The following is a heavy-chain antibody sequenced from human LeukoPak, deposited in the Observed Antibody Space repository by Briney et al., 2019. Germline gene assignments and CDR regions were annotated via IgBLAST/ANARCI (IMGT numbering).Heavy chain of an antibody. CDR2: IYSGGST. V-gene: IGHV3-53*01. Sequence: PGGSLRLSCAASGFTVSSNYMSWVRQAPGKGLEWVSVIYSGGSTYYADSVKGRFTISRDNSKNTLYLQMNSLRAEDTAVYCCARVIAVAGIIDPWGQGTLVTVSS. CDR1: GFTVSSNY. J-gene: IGHJ5*02. D-gene: IGHD6-19*01. CDR3: ARVIAVAGIIDP.